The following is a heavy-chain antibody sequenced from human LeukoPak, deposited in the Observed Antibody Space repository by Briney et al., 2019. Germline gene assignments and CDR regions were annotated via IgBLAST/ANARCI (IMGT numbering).Heavy chain of an antibody. D-gene: IGHD1-26*01. V-gene: IGHV3-23*01. Sequence: GGSLRLSCAASGFTFSNYAMSWVRQAPGKGLEWVSGIHCSGSFTYYAASVEGRFTISRDNSKNTLYVQMNSLRAEDTAVYYCANLIVGADWGQGTLVTVSS. CDR3: ANLIVGAD. CDR1: GFTFSNYA. CDR2: IHCSGSFT. J-gene: IGHJ4*02.